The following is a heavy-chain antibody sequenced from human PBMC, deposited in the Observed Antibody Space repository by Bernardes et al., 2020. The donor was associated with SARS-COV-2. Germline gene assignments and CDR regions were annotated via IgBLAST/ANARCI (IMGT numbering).Heavy chain of an antibody. CDR3: VRGASAGYLLDY. CDR2: INSDGSST. Sequence: GGSLRLSCAASGFTFSSYWMHWVRQPPGKGLVWVSTINSDGSSTSYADSVKGRFTISRDNAKNTLYLQMNSLRAEDTAVYYCVRGASAGYLLDYWGQGTLVIVSS. V-gene: IGHV3-74*01. J-gene: IGHJ4*02. CDR1: GFTFSSYW. D-gene: IGHD5-18*01.